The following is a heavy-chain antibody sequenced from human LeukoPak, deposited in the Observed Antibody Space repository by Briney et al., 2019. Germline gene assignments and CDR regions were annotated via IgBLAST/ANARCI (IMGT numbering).Heavy chain of an antibody. CDR2: ISAYNGDT. CDR3: ARDPSNTSGWMTWFDP. Sequence: ASVKVSCKASGYTFTSHGISWVRQAPGQGLEWMGWISAYNGDTRYAQKFRATVTMTTDSSTSTAYMELRSLRSDDTAVYYCARDPSNTSGWMTWFDPWGQGTLVTVPS. D-gene: IGHD2-2*01. CDR1: GYTFTSHG. J-gene: IGHJ5*02. V-gene: IGHV1-18*01.